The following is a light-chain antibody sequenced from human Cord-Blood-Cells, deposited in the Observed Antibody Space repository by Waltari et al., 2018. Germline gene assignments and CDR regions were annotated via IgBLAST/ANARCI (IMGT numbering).Light chain of an antibody. CDR2: AAS. V-gene: IGKV1-39*01. J-gene: IGKJ1*01. CDR1: QSISSY. CDR3: QQSYSTPWT. Sequence: DIQMTQSPSSLSASVGDRVTITCRASQSISSYLNWYQQKPGKAPKLLIYAASSLKSGVPSRFSGSGSGTDFTRTISSLQPEDFATYYCQQSYSTPWTFGQGTKVEIK.